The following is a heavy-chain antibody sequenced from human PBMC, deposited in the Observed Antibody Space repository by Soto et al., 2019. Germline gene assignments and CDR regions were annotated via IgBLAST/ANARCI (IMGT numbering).Heavy chain of an antibody. CDR1: GGSISSGGYY. D-gene: IGHD3-10*01. Sequence: SETLSLTCTVSGGSISSGGYYWSWIRQHPGKGLEWIGYIYYSGSTYYNPSLKSRITISVDTSKNQFSLKLSSVTAADTAIYYCARAPYDSGRPYNWFDPWGQGTVVTVSS. CDR2: IYYSGST. J-gene: IGHJ5*02. V-gene: IGHV4-31*03. CDR3: ARAPYDSGRPYNWFDP.